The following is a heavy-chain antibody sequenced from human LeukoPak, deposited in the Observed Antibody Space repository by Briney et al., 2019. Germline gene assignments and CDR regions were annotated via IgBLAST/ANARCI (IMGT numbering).Heavy chain of an antibody. CDR2: IYHNWGI. V-gene: IGHV4-38-2*01. D-gene: IGHD1-1*01. CDR3: ARNVTAGFFDY. J-gene: IGHJ4*02. Sequence: SETLSLTCAVSGSSITSDYFWGWIRQPPGKGLEWIATIYHNWGIYFNPSLKSRIIISLDASKNQFSLKLTSLTAADTAIYYCARNVTAGFFDYWGQGILVTVSS. CDR1: GSSITSDYF.